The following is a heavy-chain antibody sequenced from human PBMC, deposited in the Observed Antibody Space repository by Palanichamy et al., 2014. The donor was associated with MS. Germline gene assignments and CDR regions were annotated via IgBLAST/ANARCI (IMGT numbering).Heavy chain of an antibody. Sequence: EVQLVESGGGLVQPGGSLRLSCAASRFTFSTYSMNWVRQAPGKGLEWVSYISSSSSKYYADSVKGRFTISRDNAKNSLYLQMNSLRDEDTAVYYCARPSGSYGRGYWGQGTLVTVSS. CDR3: ARPSGSYGRGY. CDR1: RFTFSTYS. J-gene: IGHJ4*02. V-gene: IGHV3-48*02. CDR2: ISSSSSK. D-gene: IGHD1-26*01.